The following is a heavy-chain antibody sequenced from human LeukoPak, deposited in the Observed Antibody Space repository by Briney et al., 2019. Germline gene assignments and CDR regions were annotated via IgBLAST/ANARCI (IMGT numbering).Heavy chain of an antibody. Sequence: GSLRLSCAASGFTFSSYWMSWIRQPPGKGLEWIGEINHSGSTNYNPSLKSRVTISVDTSKNQFSLKLSSVTAADTAVYYCARHAMVRGVIYYYYYMDVWGKGTTVTISS. V-gene: IGHV4-34*01. CDR2: INHSGST. D-gene: IGHD3-10*01. CDR3: ARHAMVRGVIYYYYYMDV. J-gene: IGHJ6*03. CDR1: GFTFSSYW.